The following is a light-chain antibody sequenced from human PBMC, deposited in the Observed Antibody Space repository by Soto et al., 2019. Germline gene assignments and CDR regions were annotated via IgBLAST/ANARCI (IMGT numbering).Light chain of an antibody. Sequence: SPVTLSLSPGDRATLSCRASQSISTYLAWYRQAPGQPPRLLIYDTSNRANGVPPRFSGSRSGTDFTLTISSVEPEDFALYFCHQRNTFGQGTRLEIK. V-gene: IGKV3-11*01. CDR3: HQRNT. J-gene: IGKJ5*01. CDR2: DTS. CDR1: QSISTY.